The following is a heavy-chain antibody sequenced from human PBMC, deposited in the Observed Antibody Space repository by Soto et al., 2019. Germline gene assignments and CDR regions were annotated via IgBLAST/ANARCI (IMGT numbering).Heavy chain of an antibody. CDR3: AKDRGYSSGWPYYYYGMDV. J-gene: IGHJ6*02. V-gene: IGHV3-23*01. CDR1: GFTFSSYA. D-gene: IGHD6-19*01. Sequence: EVQLLESGGGLVQPGGSLRLSCAASGFTFSSYAMSWVRQAPGKGLEWVSAISGSGGSTYYADSVKGRFTISRDNSKNTLYLQMNSLRAEDTAVYYCAKDRGYSSGWPYYYYGMDVWGQGTTVTVSS. CDR2: ISGSGGST.